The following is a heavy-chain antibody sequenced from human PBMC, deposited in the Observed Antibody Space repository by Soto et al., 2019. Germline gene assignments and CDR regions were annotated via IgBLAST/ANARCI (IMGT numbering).Heavy chain of an antibody. V-gene: IGHV3-30*18. J-gene: IGHJ4*02. Sequence: QVQLVESGGGVVQPGRSLRLSCAASGFTFRNYGMHWVRQAPGKGLEWVAFISYDGSYTNYGDSVKGRFTISRDNSKNTLHLQMNSLRAEDTAVFRCAKDLREGIVGASYFDYWGQGTLVTVSS. CDR3: AKDLREGIVGASYFDY. CDR2: ISYDGSYT. CDR1: GFTFRNYG. D-gene: IGHD1-26*01.